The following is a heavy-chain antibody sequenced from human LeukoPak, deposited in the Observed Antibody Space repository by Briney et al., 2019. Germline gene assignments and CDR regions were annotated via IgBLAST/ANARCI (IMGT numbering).Heavy chain of an antibody. D-gene: IGHD1-26*01. Sequence: SETLSLTCTVSGGSISSYYWSWIRQPPGKGLEWIGYIYYSGSTNYNPSLKSRVTISVDTSKNQFSLKLSSATAADTAVYYCARMKSGSSGVDYWGQGTLVTVSS. CDR2: IYYSGST. CDR1: GGSISSYY. J-gene: IGHJ4*02. CDR3: ARMKSGSSGVDY. V-gene: IGHV4-59*01.